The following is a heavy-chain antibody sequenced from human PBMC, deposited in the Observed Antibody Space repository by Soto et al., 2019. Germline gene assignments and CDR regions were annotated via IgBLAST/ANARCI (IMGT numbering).Heavy chain of an antibody. J-gene: IGHJ3*02. Sequence: EAQLVQSGGGLVQPGGSMRLSCAASGFIFSDYWMHWVRQPPGKGLVWVSTILVDGRTFYVDSVKGRFTISRDNSKNTVFLQMNSLAAGDTALYYCAKATATGGGAFDIRGQGAMVTVSS. CDR2: ILVDGRT. D-gene: IGHD2-8*02. CDR1: GFIFSDYW. V-gene: IGHV3-74*01. CDR3: AKATATGGGAFDI.